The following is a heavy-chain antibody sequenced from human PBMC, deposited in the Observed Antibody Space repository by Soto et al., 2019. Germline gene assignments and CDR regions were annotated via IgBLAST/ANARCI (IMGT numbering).Heavy chain of an antibody. Sequence: ASGKVSCKASGATFRSYSISWVRQAPGQGLEWMGGIIPIFGTANYAQKFQGRVTITADESTSTAYMELSSLRSEDTAVYYCARDRRSGYYYGMDVWGQGTTVTVSS. CDR2: IIPIFGTA. V-gene: IGHV1-69*13. D-gene: IGHD2-15*01. CDR1: GATFRSYS. CDR3: ARDRRSGYYYGMDV. J-gene: IGHJ6*02.